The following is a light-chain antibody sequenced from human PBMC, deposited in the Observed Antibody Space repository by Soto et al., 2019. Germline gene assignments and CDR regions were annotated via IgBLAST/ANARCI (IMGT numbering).Light chain of an antibody. CDR2: AAS. J-gene: IGKJ4*01. CDR1: QGISNY. CDR3: QHFKSFPIT. V-gene: IGKV1-9*01. Sequence: DIQLTQSPSFLSASVGDRVTITCRASQGISNYLAWYQQNPGTVPKLLIYAASTLQSEVPSRFSGSGSGTEFTLTISSLQPEDSATYYCQHFKSFPITFGGGTRVEI.